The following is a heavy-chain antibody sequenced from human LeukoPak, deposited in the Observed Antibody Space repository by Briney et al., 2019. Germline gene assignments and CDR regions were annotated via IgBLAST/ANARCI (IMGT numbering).Heavy chain of an antibody. V-gene: IGHV3-21*01. D-gene: IGHD3-22*01. CDR2: ISGSSNYI. J-gene: IGHJ4*02. Sequence: PGGSLRLSCAASGFTFSFYSMNWVRQAPGKGLEWVSSISGSSNYIYYTDSVKGRFTISRDNAKNSLFLQMNGLRAEDTAVYYCATQPYDSSGYYPYWGQGTLVTVSS. CDR1: GFTFSFYS. CDR3: ATQPYDSSGYYPY.